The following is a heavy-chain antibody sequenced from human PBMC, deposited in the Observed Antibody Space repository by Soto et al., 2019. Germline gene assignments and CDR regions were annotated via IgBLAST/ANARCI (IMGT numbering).Heavy chain of an antibody. CDR1: GFTFSYYP. J-gene: IGHJ4*02. CDR3: AYWGKSVSEF. D-gene: IGHD3-16*01. Sequence: EVLLLESGGGLVQPGGSLRLSCAASGFTFSYYPMSWVRQAPGKGLEWVSGISSSAGSTYYADPVKGRFTISRDNSKNTLILQMDRLRPVETAVYDCAYWGKSVSEFWVQGTLFTVSS. CDR2: ISSSAGST. V-gene: IGHV3-23*01.